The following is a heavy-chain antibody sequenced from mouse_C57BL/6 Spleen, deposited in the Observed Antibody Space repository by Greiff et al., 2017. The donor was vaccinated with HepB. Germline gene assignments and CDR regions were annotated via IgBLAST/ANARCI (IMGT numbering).Heavy chain of an antibody. D-gene: IGHD2-4*01. Sequence: QVQLKESGAELVKPGASVKMSCKASGYTFTTYPIEWMKQNHGKSLEWIGNFHPYNDDTKYNEKFKGKATLTVEKSSSTVYLELSRLTSDDSAVYYCARRNYYDYDGYFDYWGQGTTLTVSS. J-gene: IGHJ2*01. CDR3: ARRNYYDYDGYFDY. V-gene: IGHV1-47*01. CDR1: GYTFTTYP. CDR2: FHPYNDDT.